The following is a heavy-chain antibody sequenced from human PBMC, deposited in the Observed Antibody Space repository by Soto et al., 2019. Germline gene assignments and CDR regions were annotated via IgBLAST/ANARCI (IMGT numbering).Heavy chain of an antibody. Sequence: SETLSLTCAVSGYSISSGYYLGWIRQPPGKGLEWIGSIYHSGSTYYNPSLKSRVTISVDTSKNQFSLKLSSVTAADTAVYYCASYYYDSSGYYYREVSAFDIWGQGTMVTVPS. J-gene: IGHJ3*02. CDR2: IYHSGST. CDR1: GYSISSGYY. CDR3: ASYYYDSSGYYYREVSAFDI. V-gene: IGHV4-38-2*01. D-gene: IGHD3-22*01.